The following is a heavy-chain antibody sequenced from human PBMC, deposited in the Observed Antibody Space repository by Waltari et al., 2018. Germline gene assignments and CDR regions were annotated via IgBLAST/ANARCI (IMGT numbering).Heavy chain of an antibody. CDR3: AHRRSDGWYDF. J-gene: IGHJ5*01. CDR1: GFSASTNAVA. CDR2: IYWDDDK. Sequence: QITLKESGPTLVKPTQTLTLTCTFSGFSASTNAVAGGWIRQAPGSALAWLALIYWDDDKRYSPSLKARLTINKDTSKNHVVLIMANMDPVDTGTYYCAHRRSDGWYDFWGQGTLVTVSS. V-gene: IGHV2-5*02.